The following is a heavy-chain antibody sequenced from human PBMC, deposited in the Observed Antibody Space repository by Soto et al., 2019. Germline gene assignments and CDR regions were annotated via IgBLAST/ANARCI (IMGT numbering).Heavy chain of an antibody. CDR3: ARGPPSNYYGSGFGDAFDI. CDR1: GGSISSGGYS. J-gene: IGHJ3*02. D-gene: IGHD3-10*01. Sequence: PSETLSLTCAVSGGSISSGGYSWSWIRQPPGKGPEWIGYIYHSGSTYYNPSLKSRVTISVDRSKNQFSLKLSSVTAADTAVYYCARGPPSNYYGSGFGDAFDIWGQGTMVTVSS. V-gene: IGHV4-30-2*01. CDR2: IYHSGST.